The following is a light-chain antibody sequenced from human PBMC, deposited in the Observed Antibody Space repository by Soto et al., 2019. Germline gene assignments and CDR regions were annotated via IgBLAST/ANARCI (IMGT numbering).Light chain of an antibody. J-gene: IGKJ1*01. V-gene: IGKV1-39*01. Sequence: MHMTPSPSSLSASLGYRFTINFRASQSISYYLNWYQQKQGRAPRLLIYSTSTLQSGVPSKFSGSASGTDFTLTISSLQPEDFATYYCQQSYSTPWTFGQGTKV. CDR3: QQSYSTPWT. CDR1: QSISYY. CDR2: STS.